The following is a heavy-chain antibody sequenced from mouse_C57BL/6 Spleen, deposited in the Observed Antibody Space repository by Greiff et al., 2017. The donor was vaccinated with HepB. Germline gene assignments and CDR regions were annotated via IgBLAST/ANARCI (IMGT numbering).Heavy chain of an antibody. Sequence: EVKLVESGEGLVKPGGSLKLSCAASGFTFSSYAMSWVRQTPEKRLEWVAYISSGGDYIAYADNVKGRFTISRDNARNTLYLQMSSLKSEDTAMYYCTREAYYSNRAWFAYWGQGTLVTVSA. V-gene: IGHV5-9-1*02. CDR3: TREAYYSNRAWFAY. D-gene: IGHD2-5*01. J-gene: IGHJ3*01. CDR2: ISSGGDYI. CDR1: GFTFSSYA.